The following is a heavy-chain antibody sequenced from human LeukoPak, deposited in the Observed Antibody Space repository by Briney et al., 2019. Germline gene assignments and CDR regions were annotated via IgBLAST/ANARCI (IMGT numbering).Heavy chain of an antibody. V-gene: IGHV3-53*01. CDR3: ARDGSSFAGVIDRYFDF. CDR1: GFAVSSNY. Sequence: GGSLRLSCAVSGFAVSSNYMSWVRQAPGKGLEWVSVIYSGGSTYYADSVKGRFTISRDDSKNTLYLQMNSLRAEDTAVYYCARDGSSFAGVIDRYFDFWGQGTLVTVSS. J-gene: IGHJ4*02. CDR2: IYSGGST. D-gene: IGHD2-21*01.